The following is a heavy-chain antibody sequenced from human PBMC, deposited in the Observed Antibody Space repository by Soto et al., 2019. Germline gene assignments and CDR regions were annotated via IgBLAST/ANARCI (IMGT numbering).Heavy chain of an antibody. D-gene: IGHD2-15*01. Sequence: ASVKVSCKASGYTFTSYAFNWVQQAPGQGLEWMGWVFAYNGNTKYAQKFQGRVTMTTDTSTSTAYMELRSLRSDDTAVYYCARDQTVLDYWGQGTLVTVSS. V-gene: IGHV1-18*01. CDR1: GYTFTSYA. CDR3: ARDQTVLDY. CDR2: VFAYNGNT. J-gene: IGHJ4*02.